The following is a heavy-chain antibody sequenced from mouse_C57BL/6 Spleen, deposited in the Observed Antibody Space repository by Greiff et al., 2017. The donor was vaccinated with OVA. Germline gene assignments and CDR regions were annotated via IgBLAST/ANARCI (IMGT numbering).Heavy chain of an antibody. Sequence: VQLQQSGPELVKPGASVKISCKASGYTFTDYYMNWVKQSPGKSLEWIGDINPNNGGTSYNQKFKGKATLTVDKSSSTAYMELRSLTSEDSAVYYCAIYDYFAYWGQGTLVTVSA. J-gene: IGHJ3*01. V-gene: IGHV1-26*01. CDR1: GYTFTDYY. D-gene: IGHD2-4*01. CDR2: INPNNGGT. CDR3: AIYDYFAY.